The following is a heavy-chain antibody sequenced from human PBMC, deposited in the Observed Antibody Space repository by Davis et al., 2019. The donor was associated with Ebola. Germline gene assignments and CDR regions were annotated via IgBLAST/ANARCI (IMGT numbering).Heavy chain of an antibody. D-gene: IGHD5-12*01. CDR3: ARDRGWGLRFGFDY. CDR1: GYTFTSYG. CDR2: INPNSGGT. Sequence: ASVKVSCKASGYTFTSYGISWVRQAPGQGLEWMGWINPNSGGTNYAQKFQGWVTMTRDTSISTAYMELSRLRSDDTAVYYCARDRGWGLRFGFDYWGQGTLVTVSS. V-gene: IGHV1-2*04. J-gene: IGHJ4*02.